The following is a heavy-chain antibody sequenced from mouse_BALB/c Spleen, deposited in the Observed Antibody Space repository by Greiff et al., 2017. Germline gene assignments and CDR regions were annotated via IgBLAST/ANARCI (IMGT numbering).Heavy chain of an antibody. D-gene: IGHD1-1*01. Sequence: VKLVESGAELARPGASVKLSCKASGYTFTSYWMQWVKQRPGQGLEWIGAIYPGDGDTRYTQKFKGKATLTADKSSSTAYMQLSSLASEDSAVYYCARSYGAYWGQGTTLTVSS. V-gene: IGHV1-87*01. J-gene: IGHJ2*01. CDR1: GYTFTSYW. CDR2: IYPGDGDT. CDR3: ARSYGAY.